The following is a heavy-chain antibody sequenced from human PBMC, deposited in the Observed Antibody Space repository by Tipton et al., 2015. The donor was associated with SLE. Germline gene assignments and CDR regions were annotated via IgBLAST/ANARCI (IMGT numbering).Heavy chain of an antibody. CDR1: GGSISSYY. J-gene: IGHJ4*02. Sequence: TLSLTCTVSGGSISSYYWSWIRQPPGKGLEWIGYIYYSGSTNYNPSLKSRVTISVDTSKNPFSLKLSSVTAADTAVYYCAREGATYYYDSSGYYYPYYFDYWGQGTLVTVSS. V-gene: IGHV4-59*12. D-gene: IGHD3-22*01. CDR2: IYYSGST. CDR3: AREGATYYYDSSGYYYPYYFDY.